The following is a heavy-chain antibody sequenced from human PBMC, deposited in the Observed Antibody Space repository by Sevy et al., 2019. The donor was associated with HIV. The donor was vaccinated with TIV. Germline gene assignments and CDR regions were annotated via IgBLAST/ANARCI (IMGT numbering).Heavy chain of an antibody. V-gene: IGHV3-21*01. Sequence: GGSLRLSCAASGFTFSSFSMNWVRQAPGKGLEWVSSISSSSSYIYYADSVKGRFTISRDNAKNSLYLQMNSLRAEDTAVYYCPRDGITMVRGVIITGYWYFDLWGRGTLVTVSS. CDR1: GFTFSSFS. CDR3: PRDGITMVRGVIITGYWYFDL. CDR2: ISSSSSYI. J-gene: IGHJ2*01. D-gene: IGHD3-10*01.